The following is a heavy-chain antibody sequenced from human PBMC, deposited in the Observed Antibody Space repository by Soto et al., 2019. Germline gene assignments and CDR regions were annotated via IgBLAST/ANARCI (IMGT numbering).Heavy chain of an antibody. CDR2: ISGSGGST. Sequence: GGSLRLSCAASGFTFSSYAMSWVRQAPGKGLEWVSAISGSGGSTYYADSVKGRFTTSRDNSKNTLYLQMNSLRAEDTAVYYCAKTYKPLAIFSGYFLMSSGYFDYWGQGTLVTVSS. CDR1: GFTFSSYA. D-gene: IGHD3-9*01. V-gene: IGHV3-23*01. J-gene: IGHJ4*02. CDR3: AKTYKPLAIFSGYFLMSSGYFDY.